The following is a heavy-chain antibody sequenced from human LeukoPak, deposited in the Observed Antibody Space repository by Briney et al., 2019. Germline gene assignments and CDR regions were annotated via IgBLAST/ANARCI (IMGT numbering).Heavy chain of an antibody. CDR2: VNPRVST. CDR1: GGSFNGYC. J-gene: IGHJ6*03. Sequence: SDTQSLTHAHYGGSFNGYCWSWIPQPPGKGLEWTGEVNPRVSTNYNPSLQSRVTISVDTSQKQFSLKLSSVTGADTAVYYCARQPGGYCDCYMDVWGKGTKVTVSS. V-gene: IGHV4-34*01. D-gene: IGHD5-18*01. CDR3: ARQPGGYCDCYMDV.